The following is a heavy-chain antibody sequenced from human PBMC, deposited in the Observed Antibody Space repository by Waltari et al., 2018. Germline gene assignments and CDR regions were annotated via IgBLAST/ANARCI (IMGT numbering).Heavy chain of an antibody. CDR3: HLVGRNIVLAGGTPSYYSYMGV. Sequence: QVQVVQSGAEARKPGASVKVSCKVPKYTLSGFSIHWLRHPPRKGLEWIGRCERGDGQTAPTQNFLGRVTMTEDTSTDTAFMELSSLRSEDTAVYFCHLVGRNIVLAGGTPSYYSYMGVWGRGTSVTVSS. V-gene: IGHV1-24*01. D-gene: IGHD2-15*01. J-gene: IGHJ6*03. CDR1: KYTLSGFS. CDR2: CERGDGQT.